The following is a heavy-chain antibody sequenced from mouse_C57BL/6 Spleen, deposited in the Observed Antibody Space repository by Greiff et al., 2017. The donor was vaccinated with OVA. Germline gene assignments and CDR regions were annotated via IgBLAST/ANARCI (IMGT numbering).Heavy chain of an antibody. Sequence: EVQLVESGPELVKPGASVKISCKASGYSFTGYYMNWVKQSPEKSLEWIGEINPSTGGTTYNQKFKAKATLTVDKSSSTAYMQLKSLTSEDSAVYYCARGELTGPYDYWGQGTTLTVSS. CDR3: ARGELTGPYDY. V-gene: IGHV1-42*01. J-gene: IGHJ2*01. D-gene: IGHD4-1*01. CDR1: GYSFTGYY. CDR2: INPSTGGT.